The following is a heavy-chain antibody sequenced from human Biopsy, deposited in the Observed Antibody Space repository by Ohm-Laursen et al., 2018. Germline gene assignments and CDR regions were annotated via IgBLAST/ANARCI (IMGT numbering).Heavy chain of an antibody. CDR3: ARATNSTGWPYYYFYGMDV. CDR2: IYYSGST. J-gene: IGHJ6*02. CDR1: GYSVTNDYY. Sequence: SDTLSLTCAVSGYSVTNDYYWGWIRQPPGRGLEWIGYIYYSGSTNYNPSLKSRVTISVDTSKNQFSLRLNSVTAAGTAVYYCARATNSTGWPYYYFYGMDVWGQGTTVTVSS. D-gene: IGHD2/OR15-2a*01. V-gene: IGHV4-61*01.